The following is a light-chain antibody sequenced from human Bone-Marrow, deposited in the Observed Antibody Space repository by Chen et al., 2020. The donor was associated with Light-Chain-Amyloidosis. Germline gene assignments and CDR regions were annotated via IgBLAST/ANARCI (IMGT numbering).Light chain of an antibody. V-gene: IGLV3-25*03. CDR1: DLPTKY. J-gene: IGLJ2*01. CDR3: QSADSSGTSEVI. Sequence: SYELTQPPSASVSPGQTARITCSGDDLPTKYAYWYQQKPGQAPALVIHRDTERPSGISERFSGSSSGTTATLTISVVQAEDEADYHCQSADSSGTSEVIFGGGTQLPVL. CDR2: RDT.